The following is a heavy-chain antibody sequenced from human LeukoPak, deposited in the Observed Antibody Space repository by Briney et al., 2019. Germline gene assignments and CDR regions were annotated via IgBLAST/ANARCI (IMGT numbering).Heavy chain of an antibody. D-gene: IGHD3-22*01. J-gene: IGHJ4*02. CDR2: ISGYNGYT. CDR3: AREFYYDSSGFDY. V-gene: IGHV1-18*01. Sequence: ASVKVSCKASGYTFTNYGLNWVRQAPGQGLEWMGWISGYNGYTKSVQKLQGRVTMTTDTSTSTAYMELGSLRSDDTAVYYCAREFYYDSSGFDYWGQGTLVTVSS. CDR1: GYTFTNYG.